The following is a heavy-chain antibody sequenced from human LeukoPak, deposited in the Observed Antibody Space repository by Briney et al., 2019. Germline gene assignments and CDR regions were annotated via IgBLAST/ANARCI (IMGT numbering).Heavy chain of an antibody. D-gene: IGHD5-18*01. Sequence: SETLSLTCTVSGYSISSGYYWGWLRRPPRRGLEWIGTIYHSGSTYYNPSLKSRVTISVDTSKNQFSLKLSSVTAADTAVYYYARTSAGYSYGHYDYWGQGTLVTVSS. CDR2: IYHSGST. V-gene: IGHV4-38-2*02. CDR1: GYSISSGYY. CDR3: ARTSAGYSYGHYDY. J-gene: IGHJ4*02.